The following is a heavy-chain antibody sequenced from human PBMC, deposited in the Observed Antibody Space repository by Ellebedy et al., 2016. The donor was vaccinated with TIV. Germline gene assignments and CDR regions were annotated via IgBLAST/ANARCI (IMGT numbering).Heavy chain of an antibody. J-gene: IGHJ2*01. D-gene: IGHD2-15*01. CDR2: IYYSGST. CDR3: ARQVVAGGYWYFDL. Sequence: MPSETLSLTCTVSGGSISSSSYYWGWIRQPPGKGLEWIGSIYYSGSTYYNPSLKSRVTISVDTSKNQFSLKLSSVTAADTAVYYCARQVVAGGYWYFDLWGRGTLVTVSS. CDR1: GGSISSSSYY. V-gene: IGHV4-39*01.